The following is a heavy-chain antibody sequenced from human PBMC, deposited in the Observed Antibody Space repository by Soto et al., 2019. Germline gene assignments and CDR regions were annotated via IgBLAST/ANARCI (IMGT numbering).Heavy chain of an antibody. Sequence: SETLSLTCTFSGCSSSSGGYYLSWIRQHPGKGLEWIGYIYYSGSTYYNPSLKSRLTISVDTSKNQFSLKLSSVTAADTAVFYCARESVAGWGGWFDPWGQGTLVTVSS. CDR1: GCSSSSGGYY. V-gene: IGHV4-31*03. D-gene: IGHD6-19*01. CDR2: IYYSGST. J-gene: IGHJ5*02. CDR3: ARESVAGWGGWFDP.